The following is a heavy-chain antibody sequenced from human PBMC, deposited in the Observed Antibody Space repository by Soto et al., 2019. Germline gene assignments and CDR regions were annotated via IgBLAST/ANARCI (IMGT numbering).Heavy chain of an antibody. CDR3: ARDTGDGTFDF. CDR2: INAGYGNT. D-gene: IGHD7-27*01. J-gene: IGHJ4*02. CDR1: GYTFSSYA. V-gene: IGHV1-3*01. Sequence: ASVKVSCKASGYTFSSYAMHWVRQAPGQRLEWMGWINAGYGNTKSSQKFQDRVTISRDTSASTAYMELTSLRSEDTAVYYCARDTGDGTFDFWGQGTLVIVCS.